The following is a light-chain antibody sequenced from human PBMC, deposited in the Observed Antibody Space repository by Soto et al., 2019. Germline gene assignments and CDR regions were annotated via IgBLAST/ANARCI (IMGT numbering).Light chain of an antibody. CDR1: QSVSSY. Sequence: EIVLTPSPANLSLSHGERATLSSRASQSVSSYLAWYQQKPGQAPRLLIYDASNRATGIPARFSASGTGTDFTLTICYVQPEDFAVYCSPQRESLPRTFCQGTKADIK. CDR3: PQRESLPRT. J-gene: IGKJ1*01. V-gene: IGKV3-11*01. CDR2: DAS.